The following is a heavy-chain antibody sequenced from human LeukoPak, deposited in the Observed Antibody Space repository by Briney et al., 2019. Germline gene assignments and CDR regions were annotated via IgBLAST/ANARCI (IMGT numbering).Heavy chain of an antibody. Sequence: SETLSLTCTVSGGSISSSSYYWGWIRQPPGKGLEWIGSIYYSGSTYYNPSLKSRVTISVDTSKNQFSLKLSSVTAADTAVYYCARALKYSSSWYTSDYWGQGTLVTVSS. D-gene: IGHD6-13*01. J-gene: IGHJ4*02. CDR2: IYYSGST. CDR3: ARALKYSSSWYTSDY. CDR1: GGSISSSSYY. V-gene: IGHV4-39*07.